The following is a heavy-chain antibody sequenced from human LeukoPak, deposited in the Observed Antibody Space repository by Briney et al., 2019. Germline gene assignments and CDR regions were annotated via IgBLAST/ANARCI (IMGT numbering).Heavy chain of an antibody. CDR1: GFTVSSNY. D-gene: IGHD5-12*01. CDR2: ISSTSSYI. J-gene: IGHJ4*02. V-gene: IGHV3-21*01. CDR3: ARVRSAYDSLDY. Sequence: GGSLRLSCAASGFTVSSNYMSWVRQAPGKGLEWVSSISSTSSYIYYADSVKGRFTISRDNAKNSLYLQMNSLRAEDTAVYHCARVRSAYDSLDYWGQGTLVTVSS.